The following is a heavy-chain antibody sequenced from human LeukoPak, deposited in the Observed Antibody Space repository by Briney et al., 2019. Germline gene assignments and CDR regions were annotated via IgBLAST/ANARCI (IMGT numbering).Heavy chain of an antibody. V-gene: IGHV1-2*02. Sequence: ASVKVSCKASGFTFTGYYMHWVRQAPGQGLEWMGWINPNSGGTNYAQKFQGRVTMTRDTSISTAYMELSRLRSDDTAVYYCARVRIAVAGKYYFDYWGQGTLVTVSS. D-gene: IGHD6-19*01. CDR1: GFTFTGYY. J-gene: IGHJ4*02. CDR2: INPNSGGT. CDR3: ARVRIAVAGKYYFDY.